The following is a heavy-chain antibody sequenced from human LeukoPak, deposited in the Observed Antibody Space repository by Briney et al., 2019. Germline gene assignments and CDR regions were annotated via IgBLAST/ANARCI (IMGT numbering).Heavy chain of an antibody. Sequence: GGSLRLSCAASGFTFSSYSMNWVRQAPGKGLEWVSSISSSSSYIYYADSVKGRFTISRDNAKNSLYLQMNSLRAEDTAVYYCARVSRAVAGNDAFDIWGQGTMVTVSS. CDR2: ISSSSSYI. J-gene: IGHJ3*02. CDR3: ARVSRAVAGNDAFDI. CDR1: GFTFSSYS. V-gene: IGHV3-21*01. D-gene: IGHD6-19*01.